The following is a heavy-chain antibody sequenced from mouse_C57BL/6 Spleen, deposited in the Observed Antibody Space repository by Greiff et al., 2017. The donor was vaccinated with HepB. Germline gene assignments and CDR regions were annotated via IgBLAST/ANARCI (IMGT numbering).Heavy chain of an antibody. CDR2: IDPNSGGT. D-gene: IGHD2-4*01. CDR1: GYTFTSYW. Sequence: QVHVKQPGAELVKPGASVKLSCKASGYTFTSYWMHWVKQRPGRGLEWIGRIDPNSGGTKYNEKFKSKATLTVDKPSSTAYMQLSSLTSEDSAVCYCARANYEDAMDYWGQGTSVTVSS. J-gene: IGHJ4*01. V-gene: IGHV1-72*01. CDR3: ARANYEDAMDY.